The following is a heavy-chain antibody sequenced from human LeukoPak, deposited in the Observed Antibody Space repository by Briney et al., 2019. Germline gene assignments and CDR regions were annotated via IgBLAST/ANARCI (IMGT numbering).Heavy chain of an antibody. J-gene: IGHJ4*02. CDR2: ISSSSSYI. V-gene: IGHV3-21*01. D-gene: IGHD2-2*01. CDR1: GFTFSSYS. Sequence: GGSLRLTCAASGFTFSSYSMNWVRQAPGKGLEWVSSISSSSSYIYYADSVKGRFTISRDNAKNSLYLQMNSLRAEDTAVYYCARPKYCSSTSCHYYFDYWGQGTLVTVSS. CDR3: ARPKYCSSTSCHYYFDY.